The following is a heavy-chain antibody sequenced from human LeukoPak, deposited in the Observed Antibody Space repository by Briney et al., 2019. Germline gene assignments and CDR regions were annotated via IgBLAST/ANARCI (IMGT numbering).Heavy chain of an antibody. CDR1: GFTFSKYS. J-gene: IGHJ4*02. V-gene: IGHV3-21*01. CDR3: AKHRDYCDSTDCGY. D-gene: IGHD3-22*01. CDR2: INSSSSYI. Sequence: GGSLRVSCPASGFTFSKYSMHWVRQAPGKGLEWVSSINSSSSYIYYADSVKGRFTISRDNAKHSVYLDMNGLRAKVMAVYYCAKHRDYCDSTDCGYWGQGTLVTVSS.